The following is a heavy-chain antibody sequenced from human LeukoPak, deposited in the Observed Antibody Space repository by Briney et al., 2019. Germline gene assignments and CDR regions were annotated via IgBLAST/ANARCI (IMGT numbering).Heavy chain of an antibody. CDR1: GGSISSYY. Sequence: ETLSLTCTVPGGSISSYYWSWIRQPPGKGLEWIGYIYYTGTTNYNPSPKSRVTISVDTSKNQFSLKLSSVTAADTAVYYCARGGWRLDYWGQGTLVTVSS. D-gene: IGHD2-15*01. CDR3: ARGGWRLDY. V-gene: IGHV4-59*01. J-gene: IGHJ4*02. CDR2: IYYTGTT.